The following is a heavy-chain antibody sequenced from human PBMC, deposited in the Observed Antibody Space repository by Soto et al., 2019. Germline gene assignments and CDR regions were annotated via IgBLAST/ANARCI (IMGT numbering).Heavy chain of an antibody. CDR2: IVVGSGNT. V-gene: IGHV1-58*01. D-gene: IGHD4-17*01. Sequence: QMQLVQSGPEVKKPGTSVKVSCKASGFTFTSSAVQWVRQARGQRLEWIGWIVVGSGNTNYAQKFQERVTITRDMSPSTAYMELSSLRSEETAVYYCAGDGFDYGGNSHYWSQGTLVTVSS. J-gene: IGHJ4*02. CDR3: AGDGFDYGGNSHY. CDR1: GFTFTSSA.